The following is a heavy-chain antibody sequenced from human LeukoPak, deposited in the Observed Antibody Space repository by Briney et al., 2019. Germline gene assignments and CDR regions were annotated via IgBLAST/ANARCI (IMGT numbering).Heavy chain of an antibody. D-gene: IGHD1-1*01. CDR1: GVSISSGGYY. CDR3: ARGELVFDY. Sequence: SETLSLTCTVSGVSISSGGYYGSWIRQHPGKGLEWIGYIYYCGTTFYNPSLKSRFTISVDTSKNQFSLKLSSVTAADTAVYYCARGELVFDYWGQGTLVTVSS. V-gene: IGHV4-31*03. CDR2: IYYCGTT. J-gene: IGHJ4*02.